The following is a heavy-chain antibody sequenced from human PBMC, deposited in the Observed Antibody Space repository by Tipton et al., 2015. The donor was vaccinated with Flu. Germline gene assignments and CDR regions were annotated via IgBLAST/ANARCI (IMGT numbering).Heavy chain of an antibody. D-gene: IGHD2-15*01. V-gene: IGHV4-38-2*02. Sequence: TLSLTCTVSGYSISSGYYWGWIRQPPGKGLEWIGNIYHSGSTYYNPSLKSRVTISVDTSKNQFSLKLSSVTAADTAVYYCARVGRGGIVYYFDYWGQGTLVTVSS. CDR3: ARVGRGGIVYYFDY. J-gene: IGHJ4*02. CDR1: GYSISSGYY. CDR2: IYHSGST.